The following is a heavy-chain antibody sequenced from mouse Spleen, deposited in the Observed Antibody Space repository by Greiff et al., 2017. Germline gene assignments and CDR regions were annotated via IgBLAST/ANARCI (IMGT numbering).Heavy chain of an antibody. CDR2: IYPGGGYT. D-gene: IGHD2-14*01. CDR1: GYTFTNYW. Sequence: VQLQQSGAELVRPGTSVKISCKASGYTFTNYWLGWVKQRPGHGLEWIGDIYPGGGYTNYNEKFKGKATLTADTSSSTAYMQLSSLTSEDSAVYFCARKEDYRYPFDYWGQGTTLTVSS. J-gene: IGHJ2*01. V-gene: IGHV1-63*02. CDR3: ARKEDYRYPFDY.